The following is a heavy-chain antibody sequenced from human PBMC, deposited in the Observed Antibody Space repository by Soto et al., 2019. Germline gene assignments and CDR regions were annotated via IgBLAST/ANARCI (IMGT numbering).Heavy chain of an antibody. J-gene: IGHJ4*02. D-gene: IGHD3-10*01. Sequence: QITLKESGPTLVEPTQTLTLTCTFSEFSLTTSGVGVGWIRQPPGKALEWLALIYWDDDKRYSPSLKTRLTIXXDTSKNQVVLTMSNMDPVDTATYFCAHSVAGNFDYWGQGILVTVSS. CDR3: AHSVAGNFDY. CDR2: IYWDDDK. CDR1: EFSLTTSGVG. V-gene: IGHV2-5*02.